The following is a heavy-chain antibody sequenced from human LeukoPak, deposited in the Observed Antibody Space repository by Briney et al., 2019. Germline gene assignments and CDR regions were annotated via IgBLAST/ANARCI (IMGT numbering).Heavy chain of an antibody. CDR3: ARDFYDFWSGYWV. CDR1: GFSVRTNY. V-gene: IGHV3-53*01. J-gene: IGHJ4*02. Sequence: PGGSLRLSCAVSGFSVRTNYMSWVRQAPGKGLEWVSVIFRDGSTYYDDSVKGRFSISRDNSKNMVYLQMSNLRAEDTAVYYCARDFYDFWSGYWVWGQGTLVTVSS. CDR2: IFRDGST. D-gene: IGHD3-3*01.